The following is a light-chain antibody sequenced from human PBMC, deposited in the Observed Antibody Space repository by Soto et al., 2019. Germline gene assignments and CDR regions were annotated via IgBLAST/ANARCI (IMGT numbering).Light chain of an antibody. J-gene: IGLJ2*01. CDR2: EDI. CDR1: SSDVGRYNL. Sequence: QSALTQAASVSGSPGQSITISCTGSSSDVGRYNLVSWYQQHPGKAPKLIIYEDIERPSGVSNRFSGSKSGNTASLTISGLQTEDEADYYCCSYAGGTSVVFGGGTKVIVL. CDR3: CSYAGGTSVV. V-gene: IGLV2-23*01.